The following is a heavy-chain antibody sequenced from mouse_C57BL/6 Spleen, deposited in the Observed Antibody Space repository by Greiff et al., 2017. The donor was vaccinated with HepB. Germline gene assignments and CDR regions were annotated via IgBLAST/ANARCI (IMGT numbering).Heavy chain of an antibody. J-gene: IGHJ4*01. D-gene: IGHD4-1*01. V-gene: IGHV1-76*01. Sequence: QVQLKQSGAELVRPGASVKLSCKASGYTFTDYYINWVKQRPGQGLEWIARIYPGSGNTYYNEKFKGKATLTAEKSSSTAYMQLSSLTSEDSAVYFCARGTNWDVPYYAMDYWGQGTSVTVSS. CDR3: ARGTNWDVPYYAMDY. CDR1: GYTFTDYY. CDR2: IYPGSGNT.